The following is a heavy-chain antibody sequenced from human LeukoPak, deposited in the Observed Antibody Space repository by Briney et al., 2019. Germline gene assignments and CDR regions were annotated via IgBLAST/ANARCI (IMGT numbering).Heavy chain of an antibody. CDR2: ISAYNANT. Sequence: GASVKVSCKASGYTFTGYYMHWVRQAPRQGVEWMGWISAYNANTNYEQKLQGRVTMNTDKATSTAYMELRSLRSDDTAVYYCATSDSSGWYYSDYWGQGTLVTVSS. D-gene: IGHD6-19*01. J-gene: IGHJ4*02. CDR3: ATSDSSGWYYSDY. CDR1: GYTFTGYY. V-gene: IGHV1-18*04.